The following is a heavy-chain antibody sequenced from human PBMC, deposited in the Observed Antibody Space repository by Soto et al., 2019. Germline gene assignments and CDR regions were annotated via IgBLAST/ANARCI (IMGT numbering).Heavy chain of an antibody. V-gene: IGHV1-3*01. J-gene: IGHJ4*02. Sequence: ASVKVSCKASGYTFTSYAMHWVRQAPGQRLEWMGWINAGNGNTKYSQKFQGRVTITRDTSASTAYMELSSLRSEDTAVYYCARSILVVTALDYWGQGTLVTFSS. CDR3: ARSILVVTALDY. D-gene: IGHD2-21*02. CDR2: INAGNGNT. CDR1: GYTFTSYA.